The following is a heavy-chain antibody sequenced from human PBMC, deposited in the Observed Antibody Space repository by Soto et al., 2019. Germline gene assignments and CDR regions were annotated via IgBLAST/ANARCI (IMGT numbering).Heavy chain of an antibody. CDR1: GGSFSGYY. CDR3: ACGYDYYGMDV. V-gene: IGHV4-34*01. CDR2: INHSGST. Sequence: SETLSLTCAVYGGSFSGYYWGWIRQPPGKGLEWIGEINHSGSTNYNPSLKSRVTISVDTSKNQFSLKLSSVTAADTAVYYCACGYDYYGMDVWGQGTTVTAP. J-gene: IGHJ6*02. D-gene: IGHD2-21*01.